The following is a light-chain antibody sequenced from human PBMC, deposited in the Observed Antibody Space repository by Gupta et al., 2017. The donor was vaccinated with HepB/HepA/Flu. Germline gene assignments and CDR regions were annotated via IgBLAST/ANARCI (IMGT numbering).Light chain of an antibody. J-gene: IGLJ1*01. CDR1: SSDVGSYKF. CDR3: CSYARSGIYV. CDR2: EVS. Sequence: QSALTQPASVSGSPGQSITLSCTGTSSDVGSYKFVSWYQQHPDKAPKLMIYEVSKWPSGVSNRFSGSKSGNTASLTISGLQAEDEGDYYCCSYARSGIYVFGTGTKVTVL. V-gene: IGLV2-23*02.